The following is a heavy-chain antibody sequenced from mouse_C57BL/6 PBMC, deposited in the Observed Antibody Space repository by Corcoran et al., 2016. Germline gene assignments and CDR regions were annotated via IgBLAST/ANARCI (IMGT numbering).Heavy chain of an antibody. D-gene: IGHD1-1*01. Sequence: QIQLVQSGPELKKPGETVKISCKASGYTFTTYGMSWVKQAPGKGLKWMGWINTYSGVPTYADDFKGRFAFSLETSASTAYLQINNLKNEDTATYFCANYSNWYFDVWGTGTTVTVSS. CDR3: ANYSNWYFDV. CDR2: INTYSGVP. J-gene: IGHJ1*03. CDR1: GYTFTTYG. V-gene: IGHV9-3*01.